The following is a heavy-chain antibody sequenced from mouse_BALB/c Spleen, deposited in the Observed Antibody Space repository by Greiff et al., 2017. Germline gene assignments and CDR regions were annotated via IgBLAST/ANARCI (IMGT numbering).Heavy chain of an antibody. Sequence: ESGPGLVKPSQSLSLTCSVTGYSITSGYYWNWIRQFPGNKLEWMGYISYDGSNNYNPSLKNRISITRDTSKNQFFLKLNSVTTEDTATYYCAKAPLTGSYFDYWGQGTTLTVSS. D-gene: IGHD4-1*01. V-gene: IGHV3-6*02. CDR1: GYSITSGYY. CDR2: ISYDGSN. J-gene: IGHJ2*01. CDR3: AKAPLTGSYFDY.